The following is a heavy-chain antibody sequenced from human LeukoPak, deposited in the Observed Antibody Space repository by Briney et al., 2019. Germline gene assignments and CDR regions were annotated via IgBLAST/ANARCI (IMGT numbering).Heavy chain of an antibody. J-gene: IGHJ4*02. CDR1: GFTFSSYS. Sequence: PGGSLRLSCAASGFTFSSYSMNWVRQAPGKGLEWVSYISSSSTIYYADSVKGRFTISRDNAKNSLYLQMNSLRAEDTAVYYCAREGGYDFWSGYYDYWGQGTLVTVSS. CDR3: AREGGYDFWSGYYDY. CDR2: ISSSSTI. V-gene: IGHV3-48*01. D-gene: IGHD3-3*01.